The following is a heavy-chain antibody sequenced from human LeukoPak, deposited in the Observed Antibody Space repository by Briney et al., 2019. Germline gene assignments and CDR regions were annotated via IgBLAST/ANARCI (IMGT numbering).Heavy chain of an antibody. J-gene: IGHJ3*02. V-gene: IGHV3-33*03. D-gene: IGHD1-1*01. Sequence: PGRSLRLSCAASGFTFSSYGMHWVRQAPGKGLEWVAVIWYDGSNKYYADSVKSRFTISRDNARNTVYLQMNSLRAEDTAVYYCTTGRMSAFDMWGQGTMVTVAS. CDR2: IWYDGSNK. CDR3: TTGRMSAFDM. CDR1: GFTFSSYG.